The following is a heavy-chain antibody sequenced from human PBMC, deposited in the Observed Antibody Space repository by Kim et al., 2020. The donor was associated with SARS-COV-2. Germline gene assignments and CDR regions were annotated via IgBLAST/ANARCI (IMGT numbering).Heavy chain of an antibody. V-gene: IGHV4-30-2*04. Sequence: NPSLKSRGTIAVDTSKYQCSLKLSSVTAADTAVYYCARVFEFVECTGMDVWGQGTTVTVSS. D-gene: IGHD3-3*02. J-gene: IGHJ6*02. CDR3: ARVFEFVECTGMDV.